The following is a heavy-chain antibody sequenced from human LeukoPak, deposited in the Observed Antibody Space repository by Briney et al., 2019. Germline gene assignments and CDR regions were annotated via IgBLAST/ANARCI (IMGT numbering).Heavy chain of an antibody. CDR1: GYTFSTYG. CDR2: ISGYKGST. Sequence: ASVTVSCKASGYTFSTYGISWVRQAPGQGLEWMGWISGYKGSTNYAPKFRARVTMTTDTFTGTAYMDLRSLRPDDTAVYYCARDQKDYGDYEWDYWGQGTLVTVST. CDR3: ARDQKDYGDYEWDY. J-gene: IGHJ4*02. V-gene: IGHV1-18*01. D-gene: IGHD4-17*01.